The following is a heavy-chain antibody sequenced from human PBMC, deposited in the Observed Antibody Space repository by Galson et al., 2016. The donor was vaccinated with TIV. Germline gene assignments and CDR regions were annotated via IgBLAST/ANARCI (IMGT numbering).Heavy chain of an antibody. D-gene: IGHD1-14*01. V-gene: IGHV3-11*01. CDR1: GFSFSDYF. Sequence: SLRLSCAASGFSFSDYFMTWIRQPPGKGLEWVSYISTSGSTTWDADSVEGRFSVSRDNGKGSLFLQLNSLRADDTAVYYWASGWQPFYNHYYSMDVWGQGTTVIVSS. CDR3: ASGWQPFYNHYYSMDV. J-gene: IGHJ6*02. CDR2: ISTSGSTT.